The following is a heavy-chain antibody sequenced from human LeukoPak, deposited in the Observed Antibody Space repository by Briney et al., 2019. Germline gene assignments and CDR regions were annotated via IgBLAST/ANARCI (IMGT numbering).Heavy chain of an antibody. CDR2: IIPIFGTA. J-gene: IGHJ4*02. V-gene: IGHV1-69*13. CDR1: GGTFSSYA. D-gene: IGHD3-9*01. CDR3: ARDQSYYDILTGPRYFDY. Sequence: SVKVSCKASGGTFSSYAISWVRQAPGQGLEWMGGIIPIFGTASYAQKFQGRVTITADESTSTAYMELSSLRSEDTAVYYCARDQSYYDILTGPRYFDYWGQGTLVTVSS.